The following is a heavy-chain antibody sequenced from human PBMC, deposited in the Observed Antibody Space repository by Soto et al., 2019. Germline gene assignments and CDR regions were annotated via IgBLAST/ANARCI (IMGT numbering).Heavy chain of an antibody. CDR1: GGSISSSRLH. V-gene: IGHV4-39*01. D-gene: IGHD6-13*01. Sequence: QLQLQESGPGLVKPSETLSLTCTVSGGSISSSRLHWGGIRQPPGKGLEWIVSIYYSGSTYYSPSVKSRVTRSVDTTNNQFSPKLSSVPAADTAVYYCATRESAAGTDWWFDPSGQGTPVTVSS. J-gene: IGHJ5*02. CDR3: ATRESAAGTDWWFDP. CDR2: IYYSGST.